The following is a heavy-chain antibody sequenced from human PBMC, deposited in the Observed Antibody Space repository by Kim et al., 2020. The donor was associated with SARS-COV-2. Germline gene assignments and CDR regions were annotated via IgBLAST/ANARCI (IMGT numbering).Heavy chain of an antibody. CDR3: ARQGANLEYFDL. D-gene: IGHD3-3*01. J-gene: IGHJ2*01. Sequence: GESLKISCKGYGNSFTTYWIGWVRQMPGKGLEWMGNIYPGDSDTRYSPSFQGQVTISADKSIATAYVQWRSLKASDSAIYFCARQGANLEYFDLWGRGTLISVSS. V-gene: IGHV5-51*01. CDR2: IYPGDSDT. CDR1: GNSFTTYW.